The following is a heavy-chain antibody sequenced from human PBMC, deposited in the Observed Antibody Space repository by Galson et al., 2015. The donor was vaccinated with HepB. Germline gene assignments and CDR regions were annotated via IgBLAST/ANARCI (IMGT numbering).Heavy chain of an antibody. Sequence: SLRLSCAASGFTFSSYSMNWVRQAPGKGLEWVSYISSSSSTIYYADSVKGRFTISRDNAKNSLYLQMNSLRAEDTAVYYCARGKDGQWLVDGMDVWGQGTTVTVSS. CDR1: GFTFSSYS. D-gene: IGHD6-19*01. CDR2: ISSSSSTI. J-gene: IGHJ6*02. V-gene: IGHV3-48*01. CDR3: ARGKDGQWLVDGMDV.